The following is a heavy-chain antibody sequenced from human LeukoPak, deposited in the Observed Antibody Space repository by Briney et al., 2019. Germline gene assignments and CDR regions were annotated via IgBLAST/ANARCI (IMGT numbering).Heavy chain of an antibody. CDR1: GFTFSSYG. Sequence: PGGSLRLSCAASGFTFSSYGIHWVRQAPGKGLDWVALISYDGTNKYYADYVKGRFTISRDSSKNTLYLQMNSLRAEDTAVYYCAKDYCSSTSCYIPDYWGQGTLVTVSS. CDR3: AKDYCSSTSCYIPDY. CDR2: ISYDGTNK. D-gene: IGHD2-2*02. J-gene: IGHJ4*02. V-gene: IGHV3-30*18.